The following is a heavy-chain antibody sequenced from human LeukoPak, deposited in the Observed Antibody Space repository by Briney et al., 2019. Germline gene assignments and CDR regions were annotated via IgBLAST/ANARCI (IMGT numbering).Heavy chain of an antibody. Sequence: SETLSLTCTVSGGSISSSSYYWGWIRQPPGKGLEWIGSIYYSGSTYYNPSLKSRVTISVDTSKNQFSLKLSSVTAADTAVYYCATKKPLVYDYVWGSYRYGAFDIWGQGTMVTVSS. V-gene: IGHV4-39*07. J-gene: IGHJ3*02. CDR3: ATKKPLVYDYVWGSYRYGAFDI. CDR2: IYYSGST. D-gene: IGHD3-16*02. CDR1: GGSISSSSYY.